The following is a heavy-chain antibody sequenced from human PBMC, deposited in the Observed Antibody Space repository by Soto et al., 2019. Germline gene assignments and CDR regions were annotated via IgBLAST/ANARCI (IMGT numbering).Heavy chain of an antibody. Sequence: EXLKISCRFSGYXFTNFWLVWVRHMPGKGLEWMGIIYPGYSDTRYSPSFQGQVTISVDKSISTAYLQWSGLKSADTAIYYCARIWEMATVAACDYWGQGTLATVSS. CDR3: ARIWEMATVAACDY. CDR2: IYPGYSDT. V-gene: IGHV5-51*01. J-gene: IGHJ4*02. CDR1: GYXFTNFW. D-gene: IGHD6-13*01.